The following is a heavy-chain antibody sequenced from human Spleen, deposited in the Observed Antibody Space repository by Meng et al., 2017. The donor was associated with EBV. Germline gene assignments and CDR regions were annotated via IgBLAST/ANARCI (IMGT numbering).Heavy chain of an antibody. CDR3: ARSGGGLFATDY. J-gene: IGHJ4*02. Sequence: QVQVQQVGARMLTPSETLSLTRSGYCVSFNGYYWRWLGQPQGNGLEWIGKINRSGSTNYNPSLKSRATISVDTSKNQFTLKLSSVTAADTAVYYCARSGGGLFATDYWGQGTLVTVSS. V-gene: IGHV4-34*01. CDR2: INRSGST. CDR1: CVSFNGYY. D-gene: IGHD2-15*01.